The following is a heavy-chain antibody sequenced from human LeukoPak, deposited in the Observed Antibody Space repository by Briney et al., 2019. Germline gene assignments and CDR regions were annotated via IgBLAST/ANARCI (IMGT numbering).Heavy chain of an antibody. J-gene: IGHJ4*02. V-gene: IGHV3-23*01. Sequence: GGSLRLSCAASGFIFSNYGMAWVRQAPGKGLEWVSGISGSGGSTYYADSVKGRFTISRDNSKNTLYLQMNSLRAEDTAVYYCANLEYYWGQGTLVTVSS. CDR1: GFIFSNYG. CDR3: ANLEYY. CDR2: ISGSGGST.